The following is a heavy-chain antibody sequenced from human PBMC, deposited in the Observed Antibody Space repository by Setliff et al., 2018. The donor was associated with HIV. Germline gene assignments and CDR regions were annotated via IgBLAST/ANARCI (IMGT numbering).Heavy chain of an antibody. CDR3: ARGRVRAAAVTGLDWFDF. CDR2: INPYSGGT. V-gene: IGHV1-2*04. Sequence: ASVKVSCKASGYTFTAYYIHWVRQAPGQGLEWMGWINPYSGGTNYAQNFQGWVTMTRDTSITTAYMELSRLTSDDTAVYFCARGRVRAAAVTGLDWFDFWGQGSLVTVSS. D-gene: IGHD6-13*01. CDR1: GYTFTAYY. J-gene: IGHJ5*01.